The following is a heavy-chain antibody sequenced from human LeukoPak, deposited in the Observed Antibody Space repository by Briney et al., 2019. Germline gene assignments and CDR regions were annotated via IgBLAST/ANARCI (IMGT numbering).Heavy chain of an antibody. Sequence: GGSLRLSCAASGFTFSSYAMHWVGQAPGKGLEYVSAISSNGGSTYYANSVKGRFTISRDNSKNTLYLQMGSLRAEDMAVYYCARSGDYYYYMDVWGKGTTVTISS. CDR2: ISSNGGST. J-gene: IGHJ6*03. V-gene: IGHV3-64*01. CDR3: ARSGDYYYYMDV. CDR1: GFTFSSYA.